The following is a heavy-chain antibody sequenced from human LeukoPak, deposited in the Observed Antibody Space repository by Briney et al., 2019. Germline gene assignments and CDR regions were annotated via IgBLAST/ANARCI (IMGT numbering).Heavy chain of an antibody. D-gene: IGHD3-22*01. CDR1: GGSISGYY. CDR2: TYTSGST. V-gene: IGHV4-4*07. CDR3: ARIRDSSGYYLGAFDV. J-gene: IGHJ3*01. Sequence: ASETLSLTCTVSGGSISGYYWSWIRQPAGKGLEWIGRTYTSGSTNYNPSLKSRVTMSLDTSKNQFSLNLTSVTAADTAVYSCARIRDSSGYYLGAFDVWGQGTMVTVSS.